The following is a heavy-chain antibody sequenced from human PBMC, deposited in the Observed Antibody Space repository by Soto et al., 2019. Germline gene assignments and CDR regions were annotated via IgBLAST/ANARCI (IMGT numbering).Heavy chain of an antibody. J-gene: IGHJ4*02. CDR3: GKSRWSGSSLIDY. CDR1: GFTFTDSW. V-gene: IGHV3-74*01. Sequence: EVQLVESGGGLVQPGGSLRLSCVVSGFTFTDSWMYWVRQVPGEGLVWVSFINNDGSRTNYADSVKGRFTISRDNAKNTLYLRMNSLRAEDTAMYYCGKSRWSGSSLIDYWGQGTLVTVSS. CDR2: INNDGSRT. D-gene: IGHD3-3*01.